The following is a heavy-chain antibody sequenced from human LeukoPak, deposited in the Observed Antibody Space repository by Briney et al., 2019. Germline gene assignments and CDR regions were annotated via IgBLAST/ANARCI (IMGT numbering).Heavy chain of an antibody. V-gene: IGHV3-7*01. CDR3: ASELKALWRDYFDF. CDR2: IKEDGRER. Sequence: GGSLRLSCAASGLMFSSYWMTWVRQASGKGLEWVANIKEDGRERYYVDSVKGRFTISRDNAKNSLYLQMNSLRAEDTAVYYCASELKALWRDYFDFWGQGILVTVSS. D-gene: IGHD2/OR15-2a*01. J-gene: IGHJ4*02. CDR1: GLMFSSYW.